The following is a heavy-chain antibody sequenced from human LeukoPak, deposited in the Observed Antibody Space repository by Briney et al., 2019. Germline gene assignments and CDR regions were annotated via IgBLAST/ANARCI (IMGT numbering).Heavy chain of an antibody. CDR3: AGILVSGSFYRDY. J-gene: IGHJ4*02. Sequence: GGSLRLSCAASGFTFNRNVMSWVRQARGKGLEWVSSISSCSSYIYYADSVKGRFTISRDNAKNSLYLQMNSLRAEDTAVYYCAGILVSGSFYRDYWGQGTLVTVSS. V-gene: IGHV3-21*01. D-gene: IGHD1-26*01. CDR1: GFTFNRNV. CDR2: ISSCSSYI.